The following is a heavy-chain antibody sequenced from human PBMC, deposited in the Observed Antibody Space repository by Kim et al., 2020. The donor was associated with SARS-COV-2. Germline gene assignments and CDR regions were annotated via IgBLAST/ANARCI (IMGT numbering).Heavy chain of an antibody. J-gene: IGHJ4*02. CDR3: AREMAAPHNYFDY. Sequence: YLPTLMSRVTISVDTSKNQFSLKRSSVTAADTAVYYCAREMAAPHNYFDYWGQGTLVTVSS. V-gene: IGHV4-59*01. D-gene: IGHD2-8*01.